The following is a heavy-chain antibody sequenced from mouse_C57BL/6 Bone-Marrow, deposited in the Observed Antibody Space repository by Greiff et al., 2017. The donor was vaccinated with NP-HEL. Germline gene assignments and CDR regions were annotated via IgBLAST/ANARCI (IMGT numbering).Heavy chain of an antibody. V-gene: IGHV1-76*01. D-gene: IGHD5-1*01. Sequence: VMLVESGAELVRPGASVKLSCKASGYTFTDYYINWVKQRPGQGLEWIARIYPGSGNTYYNEKFKGKATLTAEKSSSTAYMQLSSLTSEDSAVYFCARKGEYYWYVDVWGTGTTVTVSS. J-gene: IGHJ1*03. CDR1: GYTFTDYY. CDR2: IYPGSGNT. CDR3: ARKGEYYWYVDV.